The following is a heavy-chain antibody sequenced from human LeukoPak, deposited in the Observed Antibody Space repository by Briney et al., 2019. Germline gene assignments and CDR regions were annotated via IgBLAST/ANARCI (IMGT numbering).Heavy chain of an antibody. CDR3: AKLPTGYPNWFDP. Sequence: GGSLRLSCAASGFTFSNAVMGWVRQAPGKGLEWVSAIGGSGDSTYYTDSVTGRFTISRDNSKNTLYLQMNSLRAEDTALYYCAKLPTGYPNWFDPWGQGTLVTVSS. J-gene: IGHJ5*02. D-gene: IGHD3-9*01. CDR2: IGGSGDST. CDR1: GFTFSNAV. V-gene: IGHV3-23*01.